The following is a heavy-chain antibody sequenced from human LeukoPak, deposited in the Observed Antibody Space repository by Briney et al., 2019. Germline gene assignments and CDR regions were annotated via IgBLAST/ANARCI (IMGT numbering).Heavy chain of an antibody. CDR1: GGSTSSYY. CDR2: IYTSGST. CDR3: ARAGYYDFWSRAENYYGMDV. J-gene: IGHJ6*02. Sequence: PSETLSLTCTVSGGSTSSYYWSWIRQPAGKGLEWIGRIYTSGSTNYNPSLKSRVTMSVDTSKNQFSLKLSSVTAADTAVYYCARAGYYDFWSRAENYYGMDVWGQGTTVTVSS. V-gene: IGHV4-4*07. D-gene: IGHD3-3*01.